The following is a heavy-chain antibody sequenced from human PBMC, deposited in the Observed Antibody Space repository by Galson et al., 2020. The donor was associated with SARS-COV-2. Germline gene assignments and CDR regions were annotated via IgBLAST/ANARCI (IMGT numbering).Heavy chain of an antibody. V-gene: IGHV4-34*01. CDR1: GGSFSGYY. CDR3: ARGIRYYYYYGSGSYSTYFDP. Sequence: SETLSLTCAVYGGSFSGYYWSWIRQPPGKGLEWIGEINHSGSTNYNPSLKSRVTISVDTSKNQFSLKLSSVTAADTAVYYCARGIRYYYYYGSGSYSTYFDPWGQGTLVTVSS. J-gene: IGHJ5*02. D-gene: IGHD3-10*01. CDR2: INHSGST.